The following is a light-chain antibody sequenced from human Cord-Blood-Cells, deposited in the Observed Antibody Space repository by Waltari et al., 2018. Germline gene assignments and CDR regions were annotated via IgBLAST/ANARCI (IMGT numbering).Light chain of an antibody. J-gene: IGLJ1*01. Sequence: QSALTQPASVSGSPGQSITISCTGTRSDVGGYNYVSWYQQHPGKAPKLMIYNGSKRPSGVSNRFSGSKSGNAASLTISGLQAEDDADYYCSSYTSSSTYVFGTGTKVTVL. CDR2: NGS. CDR3: SSYTSSSTYV. V-gene: IGLV2-14*01. CDR1: RSDVGGYNY.